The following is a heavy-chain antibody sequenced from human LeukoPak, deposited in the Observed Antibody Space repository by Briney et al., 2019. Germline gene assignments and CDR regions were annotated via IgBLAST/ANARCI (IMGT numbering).Heavy chain of an antibody. Sequence: PSETLSPTCTVSGGSIGTYYWSWIRQPPGKGLELIGYLYDSGSTNYSPSLKSRVTISVDTSKNQFSLRLTSVTAADTAVYYCARHGGSYTFDFWGQGVLVTVSS. D-gene: IGHD1-26*01. CDR1: GGSIGTYY. CDR2: LYDSGST. V-gene: IGHV4-59*01. J-gene: IGHJ4*02. CDR3: ARHGGSYTFDF.